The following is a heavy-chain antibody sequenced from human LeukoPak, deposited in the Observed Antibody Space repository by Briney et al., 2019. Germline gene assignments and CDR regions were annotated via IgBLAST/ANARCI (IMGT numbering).Heavy chain of an antibody. V-gene: IGHV3-9*01. D-gene: IGHD5-18*01. CDR2: ISWYSGSI. J-gene: IGHJ4*02. CDR1: GFTFDDYA. CDR3: AKDIAVGGYNYGYGAIDY. Sequence: GRSLRLSCAASGFTFDDYAMHWVRQAPGKGLEWVSGISWYSGSIAYADSVKGRFTISRDNAKNSLYLQMNSLRAEDTALYYCAKDIAVGGYNYGYGAIDYWGQGTLVTVSS.